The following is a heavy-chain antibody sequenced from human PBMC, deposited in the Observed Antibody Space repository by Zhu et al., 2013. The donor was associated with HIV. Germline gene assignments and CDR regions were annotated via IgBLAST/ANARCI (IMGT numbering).Heavy chain of an antibody. V-gene: IGHV1-69*01. D-gene: IGHD2-21*01. CDR1: GGTFSSYA. CDR2: ITPIFGTT. CDR3: ARTIVVVSARALGYFDY. J-gene: IGHJ4*02. Sequence: QVQLVQSGAEVKKPGSSVKVSCKASGGTFSSYAISWVRQAPGQGLEWMGGITPIFGTTNYAQKFQGRVTITADESTSTAYMELSSLRSEDTAVYYCARTIVVVSARALGYFDYWGQGTLVTVSS.